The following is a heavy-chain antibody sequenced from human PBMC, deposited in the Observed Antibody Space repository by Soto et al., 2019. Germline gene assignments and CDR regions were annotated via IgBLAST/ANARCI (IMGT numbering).Heavy chain of an antibody. CDR3: AKGDSSSWSDLQFDY. J-gene: IGHJ4*02. CDR2: ISGSGGST. D-gene: IGHD6-13*01. V-gene: IGHV3-23*01. Sequence: PGGSLRLSCAASGFTFSSYAMSWVRQAPGKGLEWVSAISGSGGSTYYADSVKGRFTISRDNSKNTLYLQMNSLRAEDTAVYYYAKGDSSSWSDLQFDYWGQGTLVTVSS. CDR1: GFTFSSYA.